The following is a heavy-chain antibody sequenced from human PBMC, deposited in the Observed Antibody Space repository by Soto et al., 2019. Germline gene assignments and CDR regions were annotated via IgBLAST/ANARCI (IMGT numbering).Heavy chain of an antibody. V-gene: IGHV4-34*01. Sequence: TSETLSLTCAVYGGSFSGYYWSWIRQPPGKGLEWIGEINHSGSTNYNPSLKSRVTISVDTSKNQFSLKLSSVTAADTAVYYCARGVVATSHTMVRGVIISQWFDPWGQGTLVTVSS. D-gene: IGHD3-10*01. CDR3: ARGVVATSHTMVRGVIISQWFDP. CDR2: INHSGST. J-gene: IGHJ5*02. CDR1: GGSFSGYY.